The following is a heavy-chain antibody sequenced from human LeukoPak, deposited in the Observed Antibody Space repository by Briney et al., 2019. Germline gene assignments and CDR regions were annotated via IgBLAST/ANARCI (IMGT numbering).Heavy chain of an antibody. J-gene: IGHJ6*02. D-gene: IGHD2-21*01. CDR1: GFTVSSNY. V-gene: IGHV3-53*01. CDR3: AREFRGVYYYYGMDV. Sequence: GGSLRLSCAASGFTVSSNYMSWVRQAPGKGLEWVSVIYSGGSTYYADSVKGRFTISRDNSKNTLYLQMNSLRAEDTAVYHCAREFRGVYYYYGMDVWGQGTTVTVSS. CDR2: IYSGGST.